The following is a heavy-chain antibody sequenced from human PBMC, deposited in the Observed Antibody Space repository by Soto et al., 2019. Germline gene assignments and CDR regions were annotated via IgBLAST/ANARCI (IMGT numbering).Heavy chain of an antibody. D-gene: IGHD4-17*01. CDR3: ARDMSYGDFPRNWFDP. Sequence: QLQLVESGGGLVKPGGSLRLSCAASGFTFNDFYMIWFRQAPGRGLEWLAYINNRGDEIYYADSVRGRFTISRDNGKNSVNLQINRHRVENTAPYFCARDMSYGDFPRNWFDPWGQGTPVSVSA. CDR1: GFTFNDFY. J-gene: IGHJ5*02. V-gene: IGHV3-11*01. CDR2: INNRGDEI.